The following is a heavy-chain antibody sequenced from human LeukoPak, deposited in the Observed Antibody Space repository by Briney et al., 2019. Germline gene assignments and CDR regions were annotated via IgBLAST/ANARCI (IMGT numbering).Heavy chain of an antibody. D-gene: IGHD4-17*01. J-gene: IGHJ3*02. CDR2: ISYSGNT. Sequence: KPPETLSLTCSVSGDSISRHYWSWIRQPPGKGLEWIGYISYSGNTRYNPSFQSRVTISMEMSKTHFSLKLTSVTAADTAVYYCTRLLNNDNAGDPDTFDIWGPGTMVTVSS. CDR3: TRLLNNDNAGDPDTFDI. CDR1: GDSISRHY. V-gene: IGHV4-59*08.